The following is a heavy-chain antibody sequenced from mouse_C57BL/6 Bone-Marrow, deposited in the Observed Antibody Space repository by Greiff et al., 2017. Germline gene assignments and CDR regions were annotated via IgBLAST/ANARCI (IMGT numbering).Heavy chain of an antibody. D-gene: IGHD1-1*02. V-gene: IGHV5-6*01. CDR3: ARHRWFYFDY. Sequence: DVQLVESGGDLVKPGGSLKLSCAASGFTFSSYGMSWVRQTPDKRLEWVATISSGGSYTYYPDSVKGRFTISRDNAKNTLYLQMSSLKSEDTAMYYCARHRWFYFDYWGQGTTLTVSS. CDR1: GFTFSSYG. J-gene: IGHJ2*01. CDR2: ISSGGSYT.